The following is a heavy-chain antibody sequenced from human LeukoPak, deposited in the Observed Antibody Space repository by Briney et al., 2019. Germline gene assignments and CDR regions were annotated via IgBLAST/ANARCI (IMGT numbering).Heavy chain of an antibody. J-gene: IGHJ4*02. CDR2: IYYSGST. CDR3: ARINWNDVFDY. V-gene: IGHV4-39*01. Sequence: KPSETLSLTXTVSGGSISSSSYYWGGIRQPPGKGLEWIGSIYYSGSTYYNPSLKSRVTISVDTSKNQFSLKLSSVTAADTAVYYCARINWNDVFDYWGQGTLVTVSS. CDR1: GGSISSSSYY. D-gene: IGHD1-20*01.